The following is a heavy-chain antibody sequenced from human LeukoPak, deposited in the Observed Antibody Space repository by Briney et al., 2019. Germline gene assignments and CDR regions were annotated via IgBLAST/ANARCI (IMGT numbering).Heavy chain of an antibody. D-gene: IGHD1-26*01. J-gene: IGHJ6*03. CDR1: GFTFSSHS. V-gene: IGHV3-21*06. CDR2: ISTSSSYI. Sequence: GGSLRLSCAASGFTFSSHSMNWVRQAPGKGLEWVSSISTSSSYIYYADSVKGRFTISRDNAKSSLYLQMNSLTADDTAVYYCARDPYSGTYSPGVYYYYMDVWGKGTTVTVSS. CDR3: ARDPYSGTYSPGVYYYYMDV.